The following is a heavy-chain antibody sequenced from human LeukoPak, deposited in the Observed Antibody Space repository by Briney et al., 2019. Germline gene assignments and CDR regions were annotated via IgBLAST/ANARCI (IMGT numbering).Heavy chain of an antibody. CDR1: GGSFSGYY. CDR3: ARWGHYGPLGY. Sequence: SETLSLTCAVYGGSFSGYYWSRIRQPPGKGLEWIGEINHSGSTNYNPSLKSRVTISVDTSKNQFSLKLSSVTAADTAVYYCARWGHYGPLGYWGQGTLVTVSS. V-gene: IGHV4-34*01. D-gene: IGHD4-17*01. J-gene: IGHJ4*02. CDR2: INHSGST.